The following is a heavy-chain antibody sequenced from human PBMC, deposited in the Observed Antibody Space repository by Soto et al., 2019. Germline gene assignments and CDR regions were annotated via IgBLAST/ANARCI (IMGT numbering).Heavy chain of an antibody. V-gene: IGHV4-39*01. J-gene: IGHJ4*02. CDR1: GGSISSRTYF. CDR3: MLGSGWKDFDY. D-gene: IGHD3-22*01. CDR2: FFIGGNT. Sequence: PSDALSLTSTASGGSISSRTYFWGWMRQPPGKGLEWIASFFIGGNTYYNPSLKSRVTISVDTSKNQFSLKLSSVTAADTAVYYCMLGSGWKDFDYWGQGTLVTVS.